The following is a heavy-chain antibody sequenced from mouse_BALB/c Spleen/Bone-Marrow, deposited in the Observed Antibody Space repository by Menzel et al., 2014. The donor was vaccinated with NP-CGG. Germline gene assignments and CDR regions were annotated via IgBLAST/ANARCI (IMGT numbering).Heavy chain of an antibody. D-gene: IGHD1-1*01. CDR1: GFDFSRYW. Sequence: EVKLVESGGGLVQPGGSLKLSCAASGFDFSRYWMSWVRQVPGKGLEWIGEINPDSSTINYTPSLKDKFIISRDNARNTLYLQMSRVRSEDSALYYCAGLSYYGNLFVWGAGTTVTVSS. CDR3: AGLSYYGNLFV. J-gene: IGHJ1*01. CDR2: INPDSSTI. V-gene: IGHV4-1*02.